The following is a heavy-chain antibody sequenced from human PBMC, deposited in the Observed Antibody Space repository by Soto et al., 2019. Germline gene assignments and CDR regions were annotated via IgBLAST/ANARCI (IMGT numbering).Heavy chain of an antibody. Sequence: SETLSLTCTFSGVSLSSSSYYLGWLRQPPGKGLEWIGSIYYSGSTYYNPSLKSRVTISVDTSKNQFSLKLSSVTAADTAVHYCARQESPRSYFDYWGQGTLVTVSS. J-gene: IGHJ4*02. CDR1: GVSLSSSSYY. V-gene: IGHV4-39*01. CDR3: ARQESPRSYFDY. CDR2: IYYSGST.